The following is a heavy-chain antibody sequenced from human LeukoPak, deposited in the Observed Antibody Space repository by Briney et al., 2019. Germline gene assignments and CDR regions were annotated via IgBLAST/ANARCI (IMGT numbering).Heavy chain of an antibody. D-gene: IGHD6-19*01. J-gene: IGHJ5*01. CDR2: IYSGGST. Sequence: PGGSLRLSCAASGFTVSSNYMSWVRQAPGKGLEWVSVIYSGGSTYYADSVKGRFTISRDNSKNTLYLQMNSLRAEDTAVYYCARGRAIAVAGTAFFDPWGQGTLVTVSS. CDR1: GFTVSSNY. V-gene: IGHV3-66*01. CDR3: ARGRAIAVAGTAFFDP.